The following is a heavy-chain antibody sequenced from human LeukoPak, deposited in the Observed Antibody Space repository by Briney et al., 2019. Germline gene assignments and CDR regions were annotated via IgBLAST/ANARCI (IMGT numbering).Heavy chain of an antibody. CDR1: GFTFSSYW. CDR3: AGDSDYGGYSRFDY. J-gene: IGHJ4*02. D-gene: IGHD4-23*01. Sequence: GGSLRLSCAASGFTFSSYWMHWVRQAPGKGLVWVSRIKSDGSSTSYAGFVKGRFTISRDSAKNTLYLQMNNLRGEDTAVYYCAGDSDYGGYSRFDYWGQGTLVTVSS. V-gene: IGHV3-74*01. CDR2: IKSDGSST.